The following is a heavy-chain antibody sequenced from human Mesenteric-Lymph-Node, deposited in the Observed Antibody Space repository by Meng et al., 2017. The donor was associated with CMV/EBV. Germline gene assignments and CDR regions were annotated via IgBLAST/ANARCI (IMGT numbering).Heavy chain of an antibody. CDR1: GFTFSNHA. Sequence: GESLKISCAASGFTFSNHAMSWVRQAPGKGLEWVSSVSSSSAKTDYADSVKGRFTISRDNSQNTLYLQMNSLRGEDTAVYYCAKAGGWSYYFDYWGQGTLVTVSS. CDR3: AKAGGWSYYFDY. V-gene: IGHV3-23*01. J-gene: IGHJ4*02. D-gene: IGHD1-26*01. CDR2: VSSSSAKT.